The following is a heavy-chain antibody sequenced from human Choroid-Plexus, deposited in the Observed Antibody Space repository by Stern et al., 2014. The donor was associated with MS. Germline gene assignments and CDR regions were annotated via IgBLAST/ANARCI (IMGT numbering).Heavy chain of an antibody. Sequence: VQLLESGGGVVQPGRPLRLSCVASGFTFGSCAMHWVRQAPGKGLEWVAGVSSDGSNKYYADSVKGRFTISTDNSQNTLYMQMSSRRPEDAAVYYCAKDRQYLTYFFDHWGQGSLVTVSS. CDR3: AKDRQYLTYFFDH. D-gene: IGHD2/OR15-2a*01. J-gene: IGHJ5*02. CDR2: VSSDGSNK. CDR1: GFTFGSCA. V-gene: IGHV3-30*18.